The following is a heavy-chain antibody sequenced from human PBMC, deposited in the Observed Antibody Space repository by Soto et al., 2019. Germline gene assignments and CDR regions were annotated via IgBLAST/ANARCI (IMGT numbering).Heavy chain of an antibody. CDR2: INPNSGGT. CDR1: GYTFTGYY. Sequence: ASVKVSCKASGYTFTGYYMHWVRQAPGQGLEWMGWINPNSGGTNYAQKVQGRVTMTRDTSISTAYMELSRLRSDDTAVYYCARGGYSSSWYSGYYYYGMDVWGQGTTVTVSS. V-gene: IGHV1-2*02. J-gene: IGHJ6*02. CDR3: ARGGYSSSWYSGYYYYGMDV. D-gene: IGHD6-13*01.